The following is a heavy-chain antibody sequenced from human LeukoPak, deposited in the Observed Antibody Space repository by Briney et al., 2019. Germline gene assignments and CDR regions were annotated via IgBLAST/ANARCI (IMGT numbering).Heavy chain of an antibody. Sequence: ASVKVSXKASGYTFTSYYMHWVRQAPGQGLEWMGIINPSGGSTSYAQKFQGRVTMTRDTSTSTVYMELSSLRSEDTAVYYCARGASCSGDGCYSGAYDYWGQGALVTVSS. CDR1: GYTFTSYY. CDR3: ARGASCSGDGCYSGAYDY. V-gene: IGHV1-46*01. CDR2: INPSGGST. J-gene: IGHJ4*02. D-gene: IGHD2-21*02.